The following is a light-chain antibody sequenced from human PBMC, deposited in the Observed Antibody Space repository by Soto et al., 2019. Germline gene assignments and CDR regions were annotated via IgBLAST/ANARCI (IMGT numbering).Light chain of an antibody. CDR3: QQRSNWPPRFT. Sequence: EIVLTQSPATLSLSPGERATLSCRASQSVSSYLALYQQKPGQAPRLLIYDASNRATGIPARFSGSGSGTDFTLTISSLETEEFAVYYCQQRSNWPPRFTFGPGTKVDIK. J-gene: IGKJ3*01. V-gene: IGKV3-11*01. CDR2: DAS. CDR1: QSVSSY.